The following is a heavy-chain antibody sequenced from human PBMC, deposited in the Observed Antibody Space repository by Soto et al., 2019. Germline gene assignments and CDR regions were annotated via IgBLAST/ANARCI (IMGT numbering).Heavy chain of an antibody. D-gene: IGHD5-18*01. CDR2: ISYDGSNK. J-gene: IGHJ2*01. V-gene: IGHV3-30-3*01. Sequence: QVQLVESGGGVVQPGRSLRLSCAASGFTFSSYAMHWVRQAPGKGLEWVAVISYDGSNKYYADSVKDRFTISRDNSKNTLYLQMDSLRSEVTAVYYCARDPLWGTAMVLWYFDLWGRGTLVTVSS. CDR3: ARDPLWGTAMVLWYFDL. CDR1: GFTFSSYA.